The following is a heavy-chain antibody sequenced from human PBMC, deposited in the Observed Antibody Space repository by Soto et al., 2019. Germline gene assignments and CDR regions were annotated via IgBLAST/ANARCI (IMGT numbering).Heavy chain of an antibody. V-gene: IGHV1-3*01. Sequence: ASVKVSCKASGYTFTSYAMPSVRQAPGQRLEWLGWINAGTGHTKSSQTFKGRVTISRDNSKNTVHLQMSSGRGEGTDVYYCAREGNHYEHSASHDFDIWGQGTRVTVS. J-gene: IGHJ3*02. CDR2: INAGTGHT. CDR3: AREGNHYEHSASHDFDI. CDR1: GYTFTSYA. D-gene: IGHD3-22*01.